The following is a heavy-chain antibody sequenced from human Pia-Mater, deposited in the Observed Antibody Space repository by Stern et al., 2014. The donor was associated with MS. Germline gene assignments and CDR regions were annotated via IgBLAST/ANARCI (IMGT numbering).Heavy chain of an antibody. CDR3: VAGCSNTNCLDY. D-gene: IGHD2-2*01. V-gene: IGHV3-11*01. CDR2: KRNSGLYV. Sequence: DQLVESGGRLVRPGGSLRLSCAASGFNFSAHYMNWMRQAPGQGLEWGSYKRNSGLYVDYSDSGEGRFTISRDNVKNTLYLQMNSLRVEDTAIYYCVAGCSNTNCLDYWGQGTLVTVSS. CDR1: GFNFSAHY. J-gene: IGHJ4*02.